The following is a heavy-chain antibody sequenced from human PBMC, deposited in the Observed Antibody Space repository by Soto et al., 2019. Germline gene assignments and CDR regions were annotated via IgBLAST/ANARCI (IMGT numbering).Heavy chain of an antibody. Sequence: PSETLSLTCAVSGGSISSSNWWSWVRQPPGKGLEWIGEIYHSGSTNYNPSLKSRVTISVDKSKNQFSLKLSSVTAAEKDLYYFETEEYSSSGWDWSYFDSGGQGTLVTVSS. CDR1: GGSISSSNW. V-gene: IGHV4-4*02. D-gene: IGHD6-19*01. CDR3: ETEEYSSSGWDWSYFDS. J-gene: IGHJ4*02. CDR2: IYHSGST.